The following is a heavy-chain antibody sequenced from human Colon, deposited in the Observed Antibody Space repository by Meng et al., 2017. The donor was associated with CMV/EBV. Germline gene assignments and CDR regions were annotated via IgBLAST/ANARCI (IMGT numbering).Heavy chain of an antibody. CDR3: TRDQDTKHFDY. J-gene: IGHJ4*02. Sequence: GGSLRLSCAASGFTFNTYNMNWVRQAPGKGLEWVASINSDSTYIYYAESLQGRFTISRDNAKNSLYLQMNSLRVEDTAVYYRTRDQDTKHFDYWGQGTLVTVSS. CDR1: GFTFNTYN. D-gene: IGHD2-8*01. V-gene: IGHV3-21*06. CDR2: INSDSTYI.